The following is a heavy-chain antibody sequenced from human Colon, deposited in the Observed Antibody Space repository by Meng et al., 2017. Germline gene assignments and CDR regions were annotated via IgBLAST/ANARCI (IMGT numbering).Heavy chain of an antibody. D-gene: IGHD6-19*01. CDR1: GGSVSSGSHY. CDR3: ARLIAGWPFYFDY. V-gene: IGHV4-61*01. Sequence: QVQLQASGPGLVRPAETLSLTCNVSGGSVSSGSHYWSWIRQPPGKGLEWIGYMFHSGTTKYNPSLKSRVSMSVDTTKNQFYLKLTSVTVADTAVFYCARLIAGWPFYFDYWGQGILVTVFS. CDR2: MFHSGTT. J-gene: IGHJ4*02.